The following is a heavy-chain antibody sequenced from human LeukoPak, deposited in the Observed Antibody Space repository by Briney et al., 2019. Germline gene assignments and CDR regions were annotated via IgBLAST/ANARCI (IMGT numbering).Heavy chain of an antibody. V-gene: IGHV3-21*01. Sequence: GGSLRLSCAASGFTFSSHSMNWVRQAPGKGLEWVSSISSSSSYIYYADSVKGRFTISRDNAKNSLYLQMNSLRAEDTAVYYCARDLLGPTGGGWGQGTLVTVSS. CDR2: ISSSSSYI. CDR3: ARDLLGPTGGG. D-gene: IGHD1-26*01. CDR1: GFTFSSHS. J-gene: IGHJ4*02.